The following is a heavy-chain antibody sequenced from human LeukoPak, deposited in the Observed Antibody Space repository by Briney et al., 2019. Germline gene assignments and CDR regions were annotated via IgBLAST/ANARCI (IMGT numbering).Heavy chain of an antibody. CDR3: ARIGYSYGYWLHNWFDP. J-gene: IGHJ5*02. V-gene: IGHV4-39*07. CDR2: IYHSGST. D-gene: IGHD5-18*01. Sequence: SETLSLTCSVSGGSFSSTSYYWGWIRQPPGKGLEWIGSIYHSGSTYYNPSLKSRVTISVDTSKNQFSLKLSSVTAADTAVYYCARIGYSYGYWLHNWFDPWGQGTLVTVSS. CDR1: GGSFSSTSYY.